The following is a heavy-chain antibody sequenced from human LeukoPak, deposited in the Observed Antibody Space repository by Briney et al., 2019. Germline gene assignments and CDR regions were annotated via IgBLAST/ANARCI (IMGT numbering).Heavy chain of an antibody. D-gene: IGHD2/OR15-2a*01. Sequence: PGGSLRLSCAASGFTFSSYAMHWVRQAPGKGLEWVAVISYDGSNKYYADSVKGRFTISRDNSKNTLYLQMNSLRFEDTAVYYCAKDSGRAGGNINWFDPWGQGTLVTVSS. CDR1: GFTFSSYA. CDR2: ISYDGSNK. CDR3: AKDSGRAGGNINWFDP. J-gene: IGHJ5*02. V-gene: IGHV3-30-3*01.